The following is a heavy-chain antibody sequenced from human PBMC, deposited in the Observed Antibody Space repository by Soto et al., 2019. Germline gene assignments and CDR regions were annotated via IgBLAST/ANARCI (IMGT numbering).Heavy chain of an antibody. CDR2: IYHSGIT. Sequence: KPSETLSLTCTVSGASISSYYWTWLRQPPGKGLEWIGYIYHSGITNSNPSLKSRLTMSVDTSKNQFSLNLISVTAADTAVYYCARDLTVGGFFDPWSQGTLVTVSS. V-gene: IGHV4-59*01. D-gene: IGHD2-21*02. J-gene: IGHJ5*02. CDR3: ARDLTVGGFFDP. CDR1: GASISSYY.